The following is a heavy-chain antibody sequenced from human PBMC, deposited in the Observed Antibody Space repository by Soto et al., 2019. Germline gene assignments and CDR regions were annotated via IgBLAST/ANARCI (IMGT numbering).Heavy chain of an antibody. CDR3: ARLIEGRLGY. CDR2: IYPGDSDT. CDR1: GYNFATYW. D-gene: IGHD6-25*01. Sequence: GESLKISCAGSGYNFATYWICSVRQMPGKGLEWMGIIYPGDSDTRYSPSFQVQVTIPADNSINAAYLQWSSLKVSDTAMYYCARLIEGRLGYWGQGTLVTVSS. V-gene: IGHV5-51*01. J-gene: IGHJ4*02.